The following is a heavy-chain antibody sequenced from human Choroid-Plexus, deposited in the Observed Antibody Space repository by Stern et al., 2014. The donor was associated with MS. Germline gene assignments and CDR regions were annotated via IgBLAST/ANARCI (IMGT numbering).Heavy chain of an antibody. CDR1: GYIFTGYY. J-gene: IGHJ6*02. CDR2: INPNTGGT. Sequence: QVQLVQSGAEVKKPGASVKVSCKTSGYIFTGYYIHWVRQAPGQGLEWVAWINPNTGGTKYAQKFQGRVNMSRDTSIGTAYVELSSLTSDDTAVYYCARDQRGITIFGVVTDYYYLGMDVWGQGTTVTVSS. D-gene: IGHD3-3*01. CDR3: ARDQRGITIFGVVTDYYYLGMDV. V-gene: IGHV1-2*02.